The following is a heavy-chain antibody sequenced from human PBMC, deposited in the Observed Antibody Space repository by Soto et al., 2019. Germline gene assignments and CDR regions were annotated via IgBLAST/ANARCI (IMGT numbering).Heavy chain of an antibody. V-gene: IGHV4-4*02. Sequence: PSETLSLTCAVSGGSISSSNWWSWVRQPPGKGLEWIGEIYHSGSTNYNPSLESRVTISVDKSKNQFSLKLSSVTAEDTAVYYCAKVGPYDSGSYMFRYNWFGPWGPGTLVTSPQ. CDR3: AKVGPYDSGSYMFRYNWFGP. CDR1: GGSISSSNW. D-gene: IGHD3-10*01. J-gene: IGHJ5*02. CDR2: IYHSGST.